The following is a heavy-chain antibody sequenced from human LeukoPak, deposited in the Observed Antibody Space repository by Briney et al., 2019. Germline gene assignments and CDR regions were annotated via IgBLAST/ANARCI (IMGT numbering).Heavy chain of an antibody. CDR3: ARDAFQTLDYYDSSGYPQDAFDI. CDR2: ISSSSSYI. Sequence: GGSLRLSCAASGFTFSSYSMNWVRQAPGKGLEWVSSISSSSSYIYYADSVKGRFTISRDNAKNSLYLQMNSLRAEDTAVYYRARDAFQTLDYYDSSGYPQDAFDIWGQGTMVTVSS. J-gene: IGHJ3*02. D-gene: IGHD3-22*01. V-gene: IGHV3-21*01. CDR1: GFTFSSYS.